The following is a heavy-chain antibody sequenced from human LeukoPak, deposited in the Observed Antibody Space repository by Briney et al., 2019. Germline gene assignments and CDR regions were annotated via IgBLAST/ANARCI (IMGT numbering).Heavy chain of an antibody. J-gene: IGHJ6*03. Sequence: AGGSLRLSCAASGFTFSSYGMHWVRQAPGKGLEWVAFIRYDGSNKYYADSVKGRFTISRDNSKNTLYLQMNSLRAEDTAVYYCARQPFVSGYYYYYMDVWGKGTTATVSS. CDR2: IRYDGSNK. D-gene: IGHD1-1*01. V-gene: IGHV3-30*02. CDR3: ARQPFVSGYYYYYMDV. CDR1: GFTFSSYG.